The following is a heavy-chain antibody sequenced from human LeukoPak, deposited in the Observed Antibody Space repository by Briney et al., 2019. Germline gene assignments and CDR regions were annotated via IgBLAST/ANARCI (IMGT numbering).Heavy chain of an antibody. V-gene: IGHV3-23*01. J-gene: IGHJ3*02. CDR1: GFAFSNYG. CDR3: AKDSGSYIRAFDI. Sequence: GGTLRLSCAASGFAFSNYGMGWVRQTPGKGLEWLSSVSGSGANTYYADSVKGRFTISRDNSKNTLYLQMNSLRAEDTAVYYCAKDSGSYIRAFDIWGQGTMVTVSS. CDR2: VSGSGANT. D-gene: IGHD1-26*01.